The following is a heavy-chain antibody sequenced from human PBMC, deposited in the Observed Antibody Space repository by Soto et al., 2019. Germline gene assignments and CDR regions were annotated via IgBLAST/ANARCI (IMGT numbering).Heavy chain of an antibody. CDR2: IYPGDSDT. V-gene: IGHV5-51*01. CDR1: GYSFTSYW. J-gene: IGHJ6*02. D-gene: IGHD5-12*01. Sequence: GESLKISCKGSGYSFTSYWIGWVRQMPGKGLEWMGIIYPGDSDTRYSPSFQGQVTISADKSISTAYLQWSSLKASDTAMYYCASSGYSGYDPPYYYYYGMDVWGQGTTVTVSS. CDR3: ASSGYSGYDPPYYYYYGMDV.